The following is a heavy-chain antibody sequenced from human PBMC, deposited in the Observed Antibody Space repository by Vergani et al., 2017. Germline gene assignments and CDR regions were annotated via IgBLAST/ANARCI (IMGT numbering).Heavy chain of an antibody. CDR1: GYTFTSYA. V-gene: IGHV1-3*01. Sequence: VQLVQSGAEVKKPGASVKVSCKASGYTFTSYAMHWVRQAPGQRLEWMGWINAGNGNTKYSQKFQGRVTITRDTSASTAYMELSSLRSEDTAVYYCARVAESDIAARHWFDPWGQGTLVTVSS. D-gene: IGHD6-6*01. CDR3: ARVAESDIAARHWFDP. CDR2: INAGNGNT. J-gene: IGHJ5*02.